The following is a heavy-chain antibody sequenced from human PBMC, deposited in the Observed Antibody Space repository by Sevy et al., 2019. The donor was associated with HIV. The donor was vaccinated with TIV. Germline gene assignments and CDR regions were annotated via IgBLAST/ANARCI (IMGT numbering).Heavy chain of an antibody. D-gene: IGHD3-22*01. CDR1: GFTFRRYW. CDR3: TKMKDDSSGFHLDY. Sequence: GGSLRLSCAASGFTFRRYWMSWVRQAPGKGLEWVANIKQDGSEKYYVDSVKGRFTVSRDNAKNSLYLQMNSLRAEDTAVYYCTKMKDDSSGFHLDYWGQGTLVTVSS. CDR2: IKQDGSEK. V-gene: IGHV3-7*01. J-gene: IGHJ4*02.